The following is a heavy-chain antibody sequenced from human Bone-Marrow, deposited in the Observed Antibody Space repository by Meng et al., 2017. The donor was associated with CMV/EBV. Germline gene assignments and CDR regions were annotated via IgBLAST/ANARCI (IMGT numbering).Heavy chain of an antibody. CDR1: GFTFSGSA. V-gene: IGHV3-73*01. Sequence: GESLKISCAASGFTFSGSAMHWVRQASGKGLEWVGRIRSKANSYATAYAASVKGRFTIYRDDSKNAVYLQMNSLKTADTAVYYSTRGVWDVGYYYGMDVWGQGTTVTVSS. J-gene: IGHJ6*02. CDR3: TRGVWDVGYYYGMDV. CDR2: IRSKANSYAT. D-gene: IGHD1-26*01.